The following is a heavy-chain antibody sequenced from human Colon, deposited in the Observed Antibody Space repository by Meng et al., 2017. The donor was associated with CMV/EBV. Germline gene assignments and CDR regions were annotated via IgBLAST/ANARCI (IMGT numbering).Heavy chain of an antibody. Sequence: TSVELRPAVVTPSQTFTLLCTLSGFSRRTIGRDVGWIRQPPRKALEWLGVIYWDDDKRYSQPLKSRLTITTDTSKNKVVLTMTNLDPLDTATYYCAHRPYGSGSYFFDYWGQGTLVTVSS. CDR3: AHRPYGSGSYFFDY. CDR1: GFSRRTIGRD. J-gene: IGHJ4*02. CDR2: IYWDDDK. D-gene: IGHD3-10*01. V-gene: IGHV2-5*02.